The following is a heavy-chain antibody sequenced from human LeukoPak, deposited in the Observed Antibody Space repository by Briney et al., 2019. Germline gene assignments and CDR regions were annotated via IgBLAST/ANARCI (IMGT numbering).Heavy chain of an antibody. CDR1: AFTFDDYA. CDR3: AKATGDXXVVXXXXPXWFXP. D-gene: IGHD2-15*01. CDR2: IIWDVGST. Sequence: GGSLRLSCAASAFTFDDYAMHWVRQAPGKGLEWVSLIIWDVGSTYYADSVKDRFTISRDNSKNSLYPQMNSLRTKDTAFYYCAKATGDXXVVXXXXPXWFXPWGQGTX. V-gene: IGHV3-43*02. J-gene: IGHJ5*02.